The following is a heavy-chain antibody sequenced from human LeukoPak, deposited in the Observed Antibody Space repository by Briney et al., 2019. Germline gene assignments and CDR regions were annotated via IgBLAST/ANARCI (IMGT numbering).Heavy chain of an antibody. CDR2: IWYDGSNK. CDR1: GFTFSSYG. CDR3: AIDELGYCSSTSCYPFDY. J-gene: IGHJ4*02. Sequence: PGRSLRLSCAASGFTFSSYGMHWVRQAPGKGLEWVAVIWYDGSNKYYADSVKGRFTISRDNSKNTFYLQMNSLRAEDTAVYYCAIDELGYCSSTSCYPFDYWGQGTLVTVSS. D-gene: IGHD2-2*01. V-gene: IGHV3-33*01.